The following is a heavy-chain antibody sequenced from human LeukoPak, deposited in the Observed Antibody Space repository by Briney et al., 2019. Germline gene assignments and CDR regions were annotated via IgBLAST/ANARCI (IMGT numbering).Heavy chain of an antibody. J-gene: IGHJ5*02. Sequence: SVKVSCKASGGTFSSYAISWVRQAPGQGLEWMGGIIPIFGTANYAQKFQGRVTITADKSTSTAYMELSSLRSEDTAVYYCARAYCGGDCYSGDNWFNPWGQGTLVTVSS. D-gene: IGHD2-21*02. CDR1: GGTFSSYA. CDR3: ARAYCGGDCYSGDNWFNP. CDR2: IIPIFGTA. V-gene: IGHV1-69*06.